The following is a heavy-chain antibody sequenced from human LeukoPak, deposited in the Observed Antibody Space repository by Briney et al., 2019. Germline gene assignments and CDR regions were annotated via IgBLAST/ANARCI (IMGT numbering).Heavy chain of an antibody. V-gene: IGHV3-33*01. D-gene: IGHD3-9*01. CDR2: IWYDGSNK. Sequence: GGSLRLSCAASGFTFSSYGMHWVRQAPGKGLEGVAVIWYDGSNKYYADSVKGRFTISGDNSKNTLYLQMNSLRAEDTAVYYCARGLTGGFDYWGQGTLVTVSS. CDR3: ARGLTGGFDY. J-gene: IGHJ4*02. CDR1: GFTFSSYG.